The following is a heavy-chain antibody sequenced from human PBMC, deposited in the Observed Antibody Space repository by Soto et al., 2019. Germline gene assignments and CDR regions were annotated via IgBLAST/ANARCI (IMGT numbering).Heavy chain of an antibody. D-gene: IGHD2-2*01. CDR2: MSHSGPT. Sequence: PSETLSLTCAVSGGSVTTNYWWGWVRQPPVTGLEWIGDMSHSGPTNYSPSLKSRVTLSVDTSKNQFSLELSSVTAADTAVYYCARANPVYAVVWGQGTLVTVSS. V-gene: IGHV4-4*02. J-gene: IGHJ4*02. CDR1: GGSVTTNYW. CDR3: ARANPVYAVV.